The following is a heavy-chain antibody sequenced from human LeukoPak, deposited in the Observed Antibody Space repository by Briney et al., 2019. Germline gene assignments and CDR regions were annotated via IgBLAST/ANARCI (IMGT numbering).Heavy chain of an antibody. CDR2: ISGSGGST. J-gene: IGHJ3*02. CDR3: AKDSFWSGYANDAFDI. D-gene: IGHD3-3*01. Sequence: PGGSLRLSCAASGFTFSSYGMSWVRQAPGKGLEWVSAISGSGGSTFYADSVKGRFTISRDNSKNTLYLQMNSLRAEDTAVYYCAKDSFWSGYANDAFDIWGQGTMVTVSS. V-gene: IGHV3-23*01. CDR1: GFTFSSYG.